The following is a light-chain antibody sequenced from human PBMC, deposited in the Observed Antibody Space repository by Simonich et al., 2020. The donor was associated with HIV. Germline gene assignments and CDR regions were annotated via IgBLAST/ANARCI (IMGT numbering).Light chain of an antibody. CDR3: QHSYSPPFT. J-gene: IGKJ3*01. V-gene: IGKV1-39*01. Sequence: DIQMTQSPSSLSASVGDRVTITCRASQSISRQLNWYQQKPGKAPKLLIYAASSLQSGVPSRFSGSGSGTDFTLTISSLQPEDFATYYCQHSYSPPFTFGPGTKVDIK. CDR2: AAS. CDR1: QSISRQ.